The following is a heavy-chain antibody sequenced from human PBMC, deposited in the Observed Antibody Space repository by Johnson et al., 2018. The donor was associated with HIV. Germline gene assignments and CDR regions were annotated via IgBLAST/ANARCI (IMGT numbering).Heavy chain of an antibody. Sequence: EVQLVESGGALVQPGRSLRLSCVASGVKLDDYAMHWVRQPPGQGLEWVAGISWNSHIVDYADSVKGRVTISQDTAKNSLYLQMNNLRHEKTDFDHGVKGFRRYLKFGGGLLDAFDLWGQGTMVTVSS. CDR2: ISWNSHIV. V-gene: IGHV3-9*01. CDR3: VKGFRRYLKFGGGLLDAFDL. J-gene: IGHJ3*01. D-gene: IGHD3-9*01. CDR1: GVKLDDYA.